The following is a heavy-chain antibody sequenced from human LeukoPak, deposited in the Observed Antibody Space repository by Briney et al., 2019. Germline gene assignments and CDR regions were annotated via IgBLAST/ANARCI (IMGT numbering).Heavy chain of an antibody. V-gene: IGHV3-23*01. CDR3: ARDRGGKYPFDY. Sequence: SGGSLRLSCAASGFSFSSYAMIWVRQAPGKVLEWVSAISGSGGSTYYADSVKGRFTISRDNSKNTLYLQMNSLRAEDTAVYYCARDRGGKYPFDYWGQGTLVTVSS. J-gene: IGHJ4*02. CDR2: ISGSGGST. D-gene: IGHD3-10*01. CDR1: GFSFSSYA.